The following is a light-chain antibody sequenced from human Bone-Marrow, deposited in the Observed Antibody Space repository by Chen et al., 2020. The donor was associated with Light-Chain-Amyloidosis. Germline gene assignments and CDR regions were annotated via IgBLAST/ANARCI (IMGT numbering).Light chain of an antibody. CDR3: QSADSSGTYEVI. CDR1: DLPTKY. V-gene: IGLV3-25*03. Sequence: SHDLTQPPSVPVPTGQTPRITCSGDDLPTKYAYWYQQKPGQAPVLVIHRDTERPSGISERFSGSSSGTTATLTISGVQAEDEADYHCQSADSSGTYEVIFGGGTKLTVL. J-gene: IGLJ2*01. CDR2: RDT.